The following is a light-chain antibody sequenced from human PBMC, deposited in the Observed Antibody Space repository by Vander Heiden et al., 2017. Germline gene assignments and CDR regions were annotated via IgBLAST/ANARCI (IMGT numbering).Light chain of an antibody. V-gene: IGLV1-51*01. CDR3: GTWDSSLSAFYV. J-gene: IGLJ1*01. Sequence: TISCSGSSSNIGNNYVSWYQQLPGTAPKLLIYDNNKRPSGIPDRFSGSKSGTSATLGITGLQTGDEADYYCGTWDSSLSAFYVFGTGTKVTVL. CDR2: DNN. CDR1: SSNIGNNY.